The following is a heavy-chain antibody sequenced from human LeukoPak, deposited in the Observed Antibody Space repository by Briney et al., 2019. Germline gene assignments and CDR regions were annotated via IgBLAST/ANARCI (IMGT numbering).Heavy chain of an antibody. CDR2: INHSGST. Sequence: SETLFLTCAVYGGSFSGYYWSWIRQPPGKGLEWIGEINHSGSTNYNPSLKSRVTISVDTSKNQFSLKLSSVTAADTAVYYCARGNIAAAGPYYYYYYDLDVWGKGTTVTVSS. CDR3: ARGNIAAAGPYYYYYYDLDV. V-gene: IGHV4-34*01. J-gene: IGHJ6*03. D-gene: IGHD6-13*01. CDR1: GGSFSGYY.